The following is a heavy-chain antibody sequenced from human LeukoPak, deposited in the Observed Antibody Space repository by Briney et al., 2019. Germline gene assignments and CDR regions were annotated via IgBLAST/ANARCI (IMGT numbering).Heavy chain of an antibody. J-gene: IGHJ4*02. Sequence: GGSLRLSCAASGFTFDDYAMHWVRQVPGKGLDCVSLISGDGGSTYYADSVKGRFTISRDNSKNSLYLQMNSLRTEDTALYYCAKDIGERGYSVHWGQGTLVTVSS. CDR3: AKDIGERGYSVH. CDR1: GFTFDDYA. D-gene: IGHD5/OR15-5a*01. V-gene: IGHV3-43*02. CDR2: ISGDGGST.